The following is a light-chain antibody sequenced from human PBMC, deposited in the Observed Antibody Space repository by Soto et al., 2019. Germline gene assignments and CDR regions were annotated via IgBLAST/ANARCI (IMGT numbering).Light chain of an antibody. V-gene: IGLV2-14*03. CDR2: DVS. CDR1: SSDVGSYNY. Sequence: QSALTQPASVSGSPGQSITISCTGSSSDVGSYNYVSWYQQHPGKAPKLMIYDVSNRPSGVSNRFSGSKSDNTASLTISGLQAEDEADYYCSSYTSGSTVVFGAGTKLTVL. CDR3: SSYTSGSTVV. J-gene: IGLJ2*01.